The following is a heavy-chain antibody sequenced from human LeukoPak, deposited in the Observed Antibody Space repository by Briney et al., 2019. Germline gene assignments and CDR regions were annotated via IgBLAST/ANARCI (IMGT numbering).Heavy chain of an antibody. Sequence: GRSLRLSCAASGFTFSSYSMNWVRQAPGKGLEWVSVIQSGNSTSYADSVKGRFTISRDISKNTLYVEMTRMRAEDTAVYYCARLVYDSDWYIDFWGQGTLVTVSS. CDR3: ARLVYDSDWYIDF. J-gene: IGHJ4*02. CDR2: IQSGNST. V-gene: IGHV3-66*04. D-gene: IGHD3-22*01. CDR1: GFTFSSYS.